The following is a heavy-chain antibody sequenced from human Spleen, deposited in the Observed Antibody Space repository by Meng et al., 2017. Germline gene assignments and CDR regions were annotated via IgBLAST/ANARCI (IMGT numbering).Heavy chain of an antibody. V-gene: IGHV4-30-4*01. J-gene: IGHJ5*02. CDR3: ARWYQLLNWFDP. CDR1: GGSISSGDYF. Sequence: QLQLQESGPGLVKPSETLSLTCTVSGGSISSGDYFWSWIRQPPGKGLEWIGCISYSGSTYYDPSLKSRITISVDTSKNQFSLKLSSVTAADTAVYYCARWYQLLNWFDPWGQGTLVTVSS. CDR2: ISYSGST. D-gene: IGHD2-2*01.